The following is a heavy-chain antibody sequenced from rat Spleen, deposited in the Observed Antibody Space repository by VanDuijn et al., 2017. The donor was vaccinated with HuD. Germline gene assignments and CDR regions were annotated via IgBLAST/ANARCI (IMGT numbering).Heavy chain of an antibody. J-gene: IGHJ4*01. CDR3: AKGYYDGSYYDDVMDA. V-gene: IGHV5S23*01. CDR1: GFTFSSFA. CDR2: ITSGGSNT. D-gene: IGHD1-12*02. Sequence: EVQLVESGGGLVQPGGSLKLSCAASGFTFSSFAMAWVRQAPKKGLEWVATITSGGSNTYYPDSVKGRFTISRDNAKSNLYLQMDSLRSEDTATYYCAKGYYDGSYYDDVMDAWGQGASVTVSS.